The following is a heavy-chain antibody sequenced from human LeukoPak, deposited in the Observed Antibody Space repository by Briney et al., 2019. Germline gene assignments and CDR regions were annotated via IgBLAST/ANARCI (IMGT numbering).Heavy chain of an antibody. CDR1: GYTFTGYY. J-gene: IGHJ4*02. V-gene: IGHV1-2*02. CDR3: ARERVDGSGFDY. Sequence: ASVKVSCKASGYTFTGYYMHWVRQAPGQGLEWMGWTNPNSGGTNYAQKFQGRVTMTRDTSISTAYMELSRLRSDDTAVYYCARERVDGSGFDYWGQGTLVTVSS. D-gene: IGHD3-10*01. CDR2: TNPNSGGT.